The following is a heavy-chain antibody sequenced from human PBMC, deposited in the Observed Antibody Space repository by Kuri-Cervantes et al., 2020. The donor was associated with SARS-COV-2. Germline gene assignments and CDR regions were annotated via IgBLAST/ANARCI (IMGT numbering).Heavy chain of an antibody. CDR1: GYSFTSYW. V-gene: IGHV5-51*01. D-gene: IGHD6-19*01. CDR2: IYPGDSDT. CDR3: ARHLGSGWPGAYYYYYMDV. J-gene: IGHJ6*03. Sequence: GESLKISCEGSGYSFTSYWIGWVRQMPGKGLEWVGIIYPGDSDTRYSPSFQGQVTISADKSISTAYLQWSSLKASDTAMYYCARHLGSGWPGAYYYYYMDVWGKGTTVTVSS.